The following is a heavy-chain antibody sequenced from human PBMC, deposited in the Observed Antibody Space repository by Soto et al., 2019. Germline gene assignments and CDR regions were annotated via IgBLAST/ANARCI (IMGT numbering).Heavy chain of an antibody. CDR3: TRDRQQLVNGAFDI. D-gene: IGHD6-13*01. CDR2: ISAYNGNT. CDR1: GYTFTSYG. Sequence: ASVKVSCKASGYTFTSYGISWVRRAPGQGLEWMGWISAYNGNTNYAQKLQGRVTMTTDTSTSTAYMKLRSLRSDDTAVYYCTRDRQQLVNGAFDIWGQGTMVTVSS. J-gene: IGHJ3*02. V-gene: IGHV1-18*01.